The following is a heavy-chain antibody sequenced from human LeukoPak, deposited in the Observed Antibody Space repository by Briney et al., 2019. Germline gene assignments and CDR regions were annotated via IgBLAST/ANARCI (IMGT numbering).Heavy chain of an antibody. Sequence: GGSLRLSCAASGFTFSSYAMHWVRQAPGKGLEWVAVISYDGSNKYYADSVKGRFTISRDNSKNTLYLQMNSLRAEDTAVYYCAREGIPVVAAKNNWFDPWGQGTLVTVSS. CDR1: GFTFSSYA. J-gene: IGHJ5*02. D-gene: IGHD2-15*01. CDR3: AREGIPVVAAKNNWFDP. CDR2: ISYDGSNK. V-gene: IGHV3-30*04.